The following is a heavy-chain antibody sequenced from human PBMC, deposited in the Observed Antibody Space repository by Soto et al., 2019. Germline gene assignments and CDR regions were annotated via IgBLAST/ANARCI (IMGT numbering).Heavy chain of an antibody. CDR3: ARGYTGYCSGGTCYWFDP. V-gene: IGHV3-21*01. J-gene: IGHJ5*02. CDR1: GFSFSSYS. Sequence: EVQLVESGGGLVKPGGSLRLSCAASGFSFSSYSMNWVRQAPGKGLEWVSSISSSASHINYADSVKGRFTISSHNAKKSLYLQMNSLRAEDTAVYYCARGYTGYCSGGTCYWFDPCGKGTLVTVSS. D-gene: IGHD2-15*01. CDR2: ISSSASHI.